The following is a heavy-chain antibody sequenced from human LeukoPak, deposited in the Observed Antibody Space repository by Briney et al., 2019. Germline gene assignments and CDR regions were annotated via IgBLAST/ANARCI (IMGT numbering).Heavy chain of an antibody. CDR3: ARQAAGRYDYVWGSYFDS. J-gene: IGHJ4*02. Sequence: SETLSLTCAVYGGSFSGYYWSWIRQPPGKGLEWIGSIYYSGSTYFNPSLKSRVTISVDTSKNQFSLTLSSVTAADTAVYYCARQAAGRYDYVWGSYFDSWGQGALVSVSA. CDR1: GGSFSGYY. V-gene: IGHV4-34*01. D-gene: IGHD3-16*01. CDR2: IYYSGST.